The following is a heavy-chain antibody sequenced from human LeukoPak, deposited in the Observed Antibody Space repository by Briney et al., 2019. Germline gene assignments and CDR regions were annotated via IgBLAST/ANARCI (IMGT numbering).Heavy chain of an antibody. CDR2: IKQDGSEK. D-gene: IGHD6-13*01. J-gene: IGHJ3*02. CDR3: ARDRWYSSSWYMAFDI. Sequence: GGSLRLSCAASGFTFSSYWMSWVRQAPGKGLEWVANIKQDGSEKYYVDSVKGRFTISRDNAKNSLYLQMNSLRAEDTAVYYCARDRWYSSSWYMAFDIWGQGTMVTVSS. CDR1: GFTFSSYW. V-gene: IGHV3-7*01.